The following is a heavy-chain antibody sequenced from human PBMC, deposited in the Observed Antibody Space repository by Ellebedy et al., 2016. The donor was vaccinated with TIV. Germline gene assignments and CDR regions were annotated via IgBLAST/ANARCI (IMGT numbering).Heavy chain of an antibody. J-gene: IGHJ2*01. CDR1: GYSLSDYY. D-gene: IGHD3-10*01. CDR2: IAVYNGHT. CDR3: ARSRLGGGHWYFDF. V-gene: IGHV1-18*04. Sequence: ASVKVSXXASGYSLSDYYVHWVRQAPGQGLEWMGWIAVYNGHTKYAQKFQDRVVMTTETATSTVYMELRSLRSDDTAVYYCARSRLGGGHWYFDFWGRGTLVTVSS.